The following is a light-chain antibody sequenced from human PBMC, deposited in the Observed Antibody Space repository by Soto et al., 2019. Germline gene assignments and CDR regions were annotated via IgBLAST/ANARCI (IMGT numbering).Light chain of an antibody. CDR2: EVT. CDR3: SSYTSSSTYV. J-gene: IGLJ1*01. CDR1: GSDVGGYDY. V-gene: IGLV2-14*01. Sequence: QSVLTQPASVSGSPGQSITISCTGTGSDVGGYDYVSWYQHHPGKAPKVMIYEVTNRPSGVSNRFSGSKSGNTASLTISGLLAEDEADYYCSSYTSSSTYVFETGTKV.